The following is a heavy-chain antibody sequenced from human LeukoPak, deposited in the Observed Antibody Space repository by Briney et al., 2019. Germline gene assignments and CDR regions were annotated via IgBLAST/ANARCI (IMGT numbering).Heavy chain of an antibody. V-gene: IGHV4-34*01. CDR1: GGSFSGYH. D-gene: IGHD3-10*01. Sequence: SETLSLTCAVYGGSFSGYHWSWIRQPPGKGLEWIGEINHSGSTNYNPSLKSRVTISVDTSKNQFSLKLSSVTAADTAVYYCARGGLWFLPHFDYWGQGTLVTVSS. CDR3: ARGGLWFLPHFDY. J-gene: IGHJ4*02. CDR2: INHSGST.